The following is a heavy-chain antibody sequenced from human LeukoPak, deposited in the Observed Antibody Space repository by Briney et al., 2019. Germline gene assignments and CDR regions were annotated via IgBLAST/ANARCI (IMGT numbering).Heavy chain of an antibody. CDR3: ARVGDCSSTSCYFYFDY. V-gene: IGHV3-48*03. CDR1: EFTFSSYE. J-gene: IGHJ4*02. Sequence: GGSLRLSCAASEFTFSSYEMNWVRQAPGKGLEWVSYISSSGSTIYYADSVKGRFTISRDNAKNSLYLQMNSLRAEDTAVYYCARVGDCSSTSCYFYFDYWGQGTLVTVSS. CDR2: ISSSGSTI. D-gene: IGHD2-2*01.